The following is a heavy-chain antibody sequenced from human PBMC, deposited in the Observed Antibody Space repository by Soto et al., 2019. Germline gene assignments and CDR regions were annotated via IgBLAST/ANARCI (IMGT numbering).Heavy chain of an antibody. D-gene: IGHD3-10*01. CDR3: ATHGGFDF. Sequence: EGQLLQSGGGLVQRGESLRLSCAASGFTFSSSGMSWVRQAPGKGLEWVSSISIRGDYRYYADSVKGRFTISRDNSKNTLYLQMSGPTVQDTALCYCATHGGFDFWGQATMVAVSS. V-gene: IGHV3-23*01. CDR2: ISIRGDYR. CDR1: GFTFSSSG. J-gene: IGHJ3*01.